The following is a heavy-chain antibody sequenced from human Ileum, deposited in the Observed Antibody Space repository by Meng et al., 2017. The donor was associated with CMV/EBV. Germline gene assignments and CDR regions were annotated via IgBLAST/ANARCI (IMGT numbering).Heavy chain of an antibody. Sequence: ASGFPFRSSGMHWVRQAPGNGLGWVAVIWYDGSNRYYADSVKSRFTISKDNSKNTLYLQMNSLGAEDTAVYYCAKDSHGVVRYNFDYWGQGTLVTVSS. J-gene: IGHJ4*02. CDR2: IWYDGSNR. V-gene: IGHV3-33*06. CDR1: GFPFRSSG. D-gene: IGHD3-3*01. CDR3: AKDSHGVVRYNFDY.